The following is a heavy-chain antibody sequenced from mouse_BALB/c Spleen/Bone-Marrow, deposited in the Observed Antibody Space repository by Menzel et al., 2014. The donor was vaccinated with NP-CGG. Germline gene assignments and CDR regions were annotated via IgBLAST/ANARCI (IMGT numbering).Heavy chain of an antibody. D-gene: IGHD2-4*01. CDR3: ARGIYYDYDGWFAN. CDR2: IYPYNGNT. J-gene: IGHJ3*01. Sequence: EVQLQQSGPELVKPGASVKISCKASGYTFTDYNMHWVKQNHGKSLEWIGYIYPYNGNTGYNQKFKSKATLTVDNSSSTAYMELRSLTSEDSAVYYCARGIYYDYDGWFANWGQGTLVTVSA. CDR1: GYTFTDYN. V-gene: IGHV1S29*02.